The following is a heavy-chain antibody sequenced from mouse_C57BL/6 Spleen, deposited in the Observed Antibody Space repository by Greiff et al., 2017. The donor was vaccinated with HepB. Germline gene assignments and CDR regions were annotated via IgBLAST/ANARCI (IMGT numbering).Heavy chain of an antibody. CDR3: ARQGLRSAWFAY. CDR2: ISSGGSYT. CDR1: GFTFSSYG. Sequence: EVQGVESGGDLVKPGGSLKLSCAASGFTFSSYGMSWVRQTPDKRLEWVATISSGGSYTYYPDSVKGRFTISRDNAKNTLYLQMSSLKSEDTAMYYCARQGLRSAWFAYWGQGTLVTVSA. V-gene: IGHV5-6*01. J-gene: IGHJ3*01. D-gene: IGHD1-1*01.